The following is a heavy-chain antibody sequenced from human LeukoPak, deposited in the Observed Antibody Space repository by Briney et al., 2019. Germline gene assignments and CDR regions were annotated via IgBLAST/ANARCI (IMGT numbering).Heavy chain of an antibody. V-gene: IGHV1-2*06. J-gene: IGHJ4*02. Sequence: ASVKVSCKASGYTFTGYYMHWVRQAPGQGLEWMGRINPNSGGTNYAQKFQGRVTMTRDTSISTAYMELSRLRSDDTAVYCCARAEVSGWLYYFDYWGQGTLVTVSS. CDR1: GYTFTGYY. D-gene: IGHD6-19*01. CDR2: INPNSGGT. CDR3: ARAEVSGWLYYFDY.